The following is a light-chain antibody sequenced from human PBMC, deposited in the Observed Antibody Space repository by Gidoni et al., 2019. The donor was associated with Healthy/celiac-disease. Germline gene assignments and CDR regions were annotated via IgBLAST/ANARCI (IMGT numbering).Light chain of an antibody. V-gene: IGKV3-11*01. Sequence: EIVLTQSPATLSLSPGDRATPSCRASKRVSSYLAWYRQKPGQPPRLLIYDASTRATGIPDRLIGTGSATDFTLTTNSLEAEDSAVYYCQQRSNWPLTFGGGTKVEIK. CDR2: DAS. CDR1: KRVSSY. CDR3: QQRSNWPLT. J-gene: IGKJ4*01.